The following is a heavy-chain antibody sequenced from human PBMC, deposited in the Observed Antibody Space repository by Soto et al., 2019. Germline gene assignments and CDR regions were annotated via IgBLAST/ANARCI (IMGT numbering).Heavy chain of an antibody. CDR1: GFTFSSYS. CDR3: ARDPTGTGPFDY. V-gene: IGHV3-21*01. Sequence: PGGSLRLSCAASGFTFSSYSMNWVREAPGKGLEWVSSISSSSSYIYYADSVKGRFTISRDNAKNSLYLQMNSLRAEDTAVYYCARDPTGTGPFDYWGQGTLVTVSS. CDR2: ISSSSSYI. J-gene: IGHJ4*02. D-gene: IGHD1-1*01.